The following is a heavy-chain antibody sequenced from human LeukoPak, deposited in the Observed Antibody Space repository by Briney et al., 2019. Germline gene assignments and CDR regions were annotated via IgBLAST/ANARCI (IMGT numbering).Heavy chain of an antibody. CDR2: ISSSSSTI. Sequence: QPGGSLRLSCAASGFTFSSYSMNWVRQAPGKGLEWVSYISSSSSTIYYADSVKGRFTISRDNAKNSLYLQMNSLRAEDTAVYYCARDQGQWLGGYFNYWGQGTLVTVSS. J-gene: IGHJ4*02. D-gene: IGHD6-19*01. CDR1: GFTFSSYS. CDR3: ARDQGQWLGGYFNY. V-gene: IGHV3-48*01.